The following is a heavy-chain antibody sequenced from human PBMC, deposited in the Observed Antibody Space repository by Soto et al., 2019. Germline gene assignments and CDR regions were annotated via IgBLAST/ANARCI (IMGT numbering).Heavy chain of an antibody. D-gene: IGHD5-12*01. CDR1: GGFISSYY. Sequence: QVQLQESDPGLVKSSETLSLTCTVSGGFISSYYWSWIRQPPGKGLEWIGYIYYSGSTNYNPALKSRDTLSVDSSKTQSSLKLTAVTAAGRAVYYCARGQTYSGYDTNWFDLWGQGTLVTVSS. J-gene: IGHJ5*02. CDR2: IYYSGST. CDR3: ARGQTYSGYDTNWFDL. V-gene: IGHV4-59*01.